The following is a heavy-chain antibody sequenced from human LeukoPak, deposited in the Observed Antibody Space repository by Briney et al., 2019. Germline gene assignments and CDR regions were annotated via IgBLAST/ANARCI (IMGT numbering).Heavy chain of an antibody. CDR1: GFTASSNY. Sequence: GGSLRLYCAASGFTASSNYMNWVRQAPGKGLEWVSVIYGGGNIYYADSVKGRFTISRDNSKNTLYLQMNSLRAEDTAVYYCARGAGYNYPYYFDYWGQGTLVTVSS. J-gene: IGHJ4*02. D-gene: IGHD5-24*01. V-gene: IGHV3-53*01. CDR3: ARGAGYNYPYYFDY. CDR2: IYGGGNI.